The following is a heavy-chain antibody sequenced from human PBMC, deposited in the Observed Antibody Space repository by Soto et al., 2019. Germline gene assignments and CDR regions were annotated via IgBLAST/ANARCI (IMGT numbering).Heavy chain of an antibody. J-gene: IGHJ6*03. V-gene: IGHV4-39*01. D-gene: IGHD3-16*01. Sequence: QLQLQESGPGLVKPSETLSLTCTVSGGSISSSSYYWGWIRQPPGKGLEWIGSIYYSGRTYYNPSLRSRVTISVDTSKNQFSLKLSSVTAADTAVYYCVGVDYYYYMDVWGKGTTVTVSS. CDR3: VGVDYYYYMDV. CDR2: IYYSGRT. CDR1: GGSISSSSYY.